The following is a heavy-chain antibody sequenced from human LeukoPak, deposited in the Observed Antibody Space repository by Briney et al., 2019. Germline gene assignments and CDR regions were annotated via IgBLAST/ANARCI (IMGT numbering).Heavy chain of an antibody. V-gene: IGHV1-69*04. CDR1: GGTFSSYA. Sequence: ASVKVSYKASGGTFSSYAISWVRQAPGQGLEWMGRIIPILGIANYAQKFQGRVTITADKSTSTAYMELSSLRSEDTAVYYCARAGTNYYDSSGYLDYWGQGTLVTVSS. D-gene: IGHD3-22*01. CDR2: IIPILGIA. J-gene: IGHJ4*02. CDR3: ARAGTNYYDSSGYLDY.